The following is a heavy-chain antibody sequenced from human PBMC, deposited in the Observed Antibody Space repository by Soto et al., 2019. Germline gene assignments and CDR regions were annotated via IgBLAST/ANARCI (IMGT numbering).Heavy chain of an antibody. J-gene: IGHJ5*01. CDR2: ISYDGTDK. CDR3: GRSIGPKEPRLTPP. V-gene: IGHV3-30-3*01. CDR1: GFTFSAYG. D-gene: IGHD1-1*01. Sequence: GGSLRLSCAASGFTFSAYGLHWVRQAPGKGLEWVALISYDGTDKTYADSVKGRFTISRDNSQNTLSLQMNSLGPEDTAVYYCGRSIGPKEPRLTPPWGKGTVLTVPS.